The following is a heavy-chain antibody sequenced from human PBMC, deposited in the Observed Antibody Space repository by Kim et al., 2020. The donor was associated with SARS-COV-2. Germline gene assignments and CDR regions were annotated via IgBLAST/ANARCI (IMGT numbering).Heavy chain of an antibody. CDR3: ARESPAIAALDY. CDR1: GFTFSSYS. CDR2: ISSSSSYI. V-gene: IGHV3-21*04. Sequence: GGSLRLSCAASGFTFSSYSMNWVRQAPGKGLEWVSSISSSSSYIYYADSVKGRFTISRDNAKNSLYLQMNSLRAEDTAVYYCARESPAIAALDYWGQGTLVTVSS. D-gene: IGHD6-6*01. J-gene: IGHJ4*02.